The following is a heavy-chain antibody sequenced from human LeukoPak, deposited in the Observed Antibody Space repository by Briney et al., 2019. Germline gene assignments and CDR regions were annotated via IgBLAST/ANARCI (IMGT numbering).Heavy chain of an antibody. J-gene: IGHJ4*02. CDR2: ISGSGGST. V-gene: IGHV3-23*01. CDR3: ARDRGGYYGSGSYHDY. D-gene: IGHD3-10*01. CDR1: GFTFSSYA. Sequence: GGSVTLSCVASGFTFSSYAMHWVRQAPGKGLEWVSGISGSGGSTYYADSVKGRFTISRDKATNSLYLQMNRLRAEDTAVYYCARDRGGYYGSGSYHDYWGQGTLVTVSS.